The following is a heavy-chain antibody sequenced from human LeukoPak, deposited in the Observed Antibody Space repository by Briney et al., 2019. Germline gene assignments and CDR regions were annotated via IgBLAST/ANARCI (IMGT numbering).Heavy chain of an antibody. V-gene: IGHV3-30*18. CDR2: ISYHGSNK. J-gene: IGHJ4*02. Sequence: GRSLRLSCAASGFTFSSYGMHWVRQAPGKGLEWVAVISYHGSNKYYADSVKGRFTITRDNSKNTLYLQMNSLRAEDTAVYYCAKVITGTTLVVDYWGQGTLVTVSS. CDR1: GFTFSSYG. CDR3: AKVITGTTLVVDY. D-gene: IGHD1-7*01.